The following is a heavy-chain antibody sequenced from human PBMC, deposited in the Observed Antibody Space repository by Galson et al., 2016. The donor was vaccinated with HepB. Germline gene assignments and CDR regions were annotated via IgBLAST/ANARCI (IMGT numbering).Heavy chain of an antibody. Sequence: SLRLSCAASGFTFSSSSMSWVRQAPGKGLEWVGRIRSKARSHTTEYATSVKGRFTISRDDSKNSMYLEMNSLKTEDTAVYYCTRDSPGDSGLDVWGQGATVTVSS. J-gene: IGHJ6*02. CDR2: IRSKARSHTT. V-gene: IGHV3-72*01. CDR3: TRDSPGDSGLDV. CDR1: GFTFSSSS. D-gene: IGHD2-21*02.